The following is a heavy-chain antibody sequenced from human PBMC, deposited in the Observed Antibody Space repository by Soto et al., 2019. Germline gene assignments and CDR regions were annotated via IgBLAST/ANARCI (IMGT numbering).Heavy chain of an antibody. CDR2: ISAYNGNT. J-gene: IGHJ5*01. V-gene: IGHV1-18*01. Sequence: GASVKVSCKASGYTFTSYGISWVRQAPGQGLEWMGWISAYNGNTNYAQKLQGRVTMTTDTSTSTAYMELRSLRSDDTAVYYCARDTNPRLVLPAAIDSGDWFDSWGQGTLVTVSS. D-gene: IGHD2-2*01. CDR1: GYTFTSYG. CDR3: ARDTNPRLVLPAAIDSGDWFDS.